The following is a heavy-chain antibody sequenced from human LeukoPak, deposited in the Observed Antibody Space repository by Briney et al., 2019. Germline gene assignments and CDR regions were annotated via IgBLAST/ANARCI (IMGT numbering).Heavy chain of an antibody. CDR1: GIPFSDYY. Sequence: GGSLRLSCVVSGIPFSDYYMNWIRQAPGKGLEWISYISSSSSYTDYADSVKGRFTISRDNAKSALYLQLNSLRLEDTAVYYCAAGTAADFWGQGTLVSVSS. V-gene: IGHV3-11*03. CDR3: AAGTAADF. D-gene: IGHD6-13*01. CDR2: ISSSSSYT. J-gene: IGHJ4*02.